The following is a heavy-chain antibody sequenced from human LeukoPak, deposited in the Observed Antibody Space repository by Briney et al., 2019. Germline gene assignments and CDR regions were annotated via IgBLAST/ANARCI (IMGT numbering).Heavy chain of an antibody. Sequence: GGSLRLSCAASGFTFSIYWMSWVRQAPGKGLEWVANIKQDGSEKFYVDSVKGRFTISRDNAKNSLYLQMNSLRAEDTAVYYCARVRVSGVDTYSRFDNWGQGTQVTVSS. D-gene: IGHD3-3*01. CDR1: GFTFSIYW. V-gene: IGHV3-7*01. CDR3: ARVRVSGVDTYSRFDN. J-gene: IGHJ4*02. CDR2: IKQDGSEK.